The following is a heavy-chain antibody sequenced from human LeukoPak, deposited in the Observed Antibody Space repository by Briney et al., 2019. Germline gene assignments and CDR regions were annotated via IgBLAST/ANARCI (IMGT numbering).Heavy chain of an antibody. J-gene: IGHJ4*02. CDR3: ARDHLAVVTDPDY. CDR2: IIPILGIA. CDR1: GGTFSSYA. V-gene: IGHV1-69*10. Sequence: VKVSCKASGGTFSSYAISWVRQAPGQGLEWMGRIIPILGIANYAQKFQGRVTITADKSTSTAYMELSSLRSEDTAVYYCARDHLAVVTDPDYWGQGTLVTVSS. D-gene: IGHD2-21*02.